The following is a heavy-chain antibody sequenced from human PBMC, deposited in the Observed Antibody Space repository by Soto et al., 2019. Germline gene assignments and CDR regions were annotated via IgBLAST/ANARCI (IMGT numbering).Heavy chain of an antibody. CDR1: GYRFTCYW. V-gene: IGHV5-51*01. D-gene: IGHD5-12*01. CDR3: ARGLGWLRFEYFDY. Sequence: GEYLMLSFTGSGYRFTCYWIGCVPQMTGKGLEWMGIIYPGDSDTRYSPSFQGQVTISADKSISTAYLQWSSLKASDTAMYYCARGLGWLRFEYFDYWGQGTLVTVSS. CDR2: IYPGDSDT. J-gene: IGHJ4*02.